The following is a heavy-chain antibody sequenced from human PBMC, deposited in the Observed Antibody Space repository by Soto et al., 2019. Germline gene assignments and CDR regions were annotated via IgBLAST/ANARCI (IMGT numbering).Heavy chain of an antibody. J-gene: IGHJ4*02. CDR2: IYTNGDI. D-gene: IGHD5-18*01. V-gene: IGHV4-59*01. CDR3: ASTARVFAY. Sequence: SETLSLTCTVSGASMSSYYWSWIRQPPGKGPECIGYIYTNGDINYSPSLKSRATISLDTSKNQFSLNLRSVTAADTAVYYCASTARVFAYWGQGTLVTVSS. CDR1: GASMSSYY.